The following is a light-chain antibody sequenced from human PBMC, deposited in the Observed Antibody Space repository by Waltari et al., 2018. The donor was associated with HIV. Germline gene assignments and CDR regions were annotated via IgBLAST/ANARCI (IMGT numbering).Light chain of an antibody. CDR2: SNN. CDR3: AAWDDSLNGWV. V-gene: IGLV1-44*01. CDR1: RSTIGSNT. J-gene: IGLJ3*02. Sequence: QSVLTPPPSASGTPGQRVTISCSGSRSTIGSNTLSWYQQLPGTAPKLFIYSNNQRPSGVPDRFSGSKSGTSASLAISGLQSEDEADYYCAAWDDSLNGWVFGGGTKLTVV.